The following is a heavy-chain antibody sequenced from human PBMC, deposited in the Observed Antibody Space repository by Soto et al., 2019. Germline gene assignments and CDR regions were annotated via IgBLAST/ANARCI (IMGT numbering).Heavy chain of an antibody. CDR2: IGGRGNSA. J-gene: IGHJ3*01. D-gene: IGHD5-12*01. CDR3: VREGRGSFDF. Sequence: GGSLRLSCAASGFIFTNCAMNWVRQAPGKGLEWVSVIGGRGNSAYYADSVQGRFTISRDNSKNTLSLQMSSLTADDTAIYYCVREGRGSFDFWGRGTMVTASS. V-gene: IGHV3-23*01. CDR1: GFIFTNCA.